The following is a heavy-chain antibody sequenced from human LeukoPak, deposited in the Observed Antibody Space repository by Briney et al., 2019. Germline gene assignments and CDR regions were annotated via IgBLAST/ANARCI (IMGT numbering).Heavy chain of an antibody. V-gene: IGHV3-30*04. D-gene: IGHD3-10*01. J-gene: IGHJ6*03. Sequence: GGSLRLSCAASGFTFSRNAMHWVRQAPGKGLEWVAVISYDGSTTYYSDSVKGRFTISRDNSKNTLYLQMNSLRAEDTAVFYCAKDRAGYYGSGKGVEGLAGYYYYMDVWGKGTTVTVSS. CDR2: ISYDGSTT. CDR3: AKDRAGYYGSGKGVEGLAGYYYYMDV. CDR1: GFTFSRNA.